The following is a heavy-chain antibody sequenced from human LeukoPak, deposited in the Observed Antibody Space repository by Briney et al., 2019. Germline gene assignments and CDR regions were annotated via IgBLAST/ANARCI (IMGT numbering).Heavy chain of an antibody. J-gene: IGHJ4*02. V-gene: IGHV3-30*18. D-gene: IGHD3-3*01. CDR2: ISYDGSQK. CDR3: AKDQTDSWSGYYDS. Sequence: GGSLRLSRAASGFTFSSFGMHWVRQTPGKGLEWVAMISYDGSQKYYADSVKDRFTISRDNSKNTVYLQMSSLRDEDTALFYCAKDQTDSWSGYYDSWGQGTLVTVSS. CDR1: GFTFSSFG.